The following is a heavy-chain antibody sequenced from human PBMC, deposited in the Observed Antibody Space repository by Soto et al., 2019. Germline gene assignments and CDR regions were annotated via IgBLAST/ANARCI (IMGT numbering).Heavy chain of an antibody. J-gene: IGHJ4*02. CDR2: IDSRGRT. Sequence: SETLSLTCGVSGGSFGMYYWTWIRQSPEKGLEWIGEIDSRGRTNYSPSLKSRITVSLDTSKNQFSLRLTSMSSADAAMYYCARVRRHIGIRRKTHARGFDSWGQGTRVTVSS. CDR3: ARVRRHIGIRRKTHARGFDS. CDR1: GGSFGMYY. V-gene: IGHV4-34*01. D-gene: IGHD2-21*01.